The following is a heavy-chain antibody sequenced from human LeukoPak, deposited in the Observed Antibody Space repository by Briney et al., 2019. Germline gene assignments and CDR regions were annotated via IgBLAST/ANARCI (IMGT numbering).Heavy chain of an antibody. V-gene: IGHV4-59*01. D-gene: IGHD3-9*01. Sequence: PSETLSLTCTVSGGSISSYYWSWIRQPPGKGLEWIGYIYYSGSTNYNPSLKSRVTISVDTSKNQSSLKLSSVTAADTAVYYCARDGGSYDILTGYYRGGHFDYWGQGTLVTVSS. CDR1: GGSISSYY. CDR2: IYYSGST. CDR3: ARDGGSYDILTGYYRGGHFDY. J-gene: IGHJ4*02.